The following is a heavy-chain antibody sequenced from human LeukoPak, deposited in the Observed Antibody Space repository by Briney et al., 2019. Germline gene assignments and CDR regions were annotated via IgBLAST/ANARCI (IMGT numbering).Heavy chain of an antibody. J-gene: IGHJ6*03. CDR3: ARGLPSSARHSNRTKENSSSWHRQINYYYYMDV. V-gene: IGHV4-34*01. CDR2: INHSGST. D-gene: IGHD6-13*01. CDR1: GGSFSGYY. Sequence: SETLSLTCAVYGGSFSGYYWSWIRQPPGKGLGWIGEINHSGSTNYNPSLKSRVTISVDTSKNQFSLKLSSVTAADTAVYYCARGLPSSARHSNRTKENSSSWHRQINYYYYMDVWGKGTTVTVSS.